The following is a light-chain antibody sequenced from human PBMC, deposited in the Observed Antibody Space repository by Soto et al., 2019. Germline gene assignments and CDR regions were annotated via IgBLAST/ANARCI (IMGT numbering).Light chain of an antibody. CDR1: QTISHW. CDR3: QQYNSYPIT. V-gene: IGKV1-5*01. Sequence: DIQMTQSPSTLSASVGDRVTITCRASQTISHWLAWYQKRPGKAPKLLIYDASSLESGVPSRFSGSGSGAEFTLTISSLQPDDFATYYCQQYNSYPITFGQGTRLEIK. CDR2: DAS. J-gene: IGKJ5*01.